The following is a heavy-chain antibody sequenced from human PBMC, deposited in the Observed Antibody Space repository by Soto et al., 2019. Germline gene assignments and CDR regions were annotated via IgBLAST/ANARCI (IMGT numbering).Heavy chain of an antibody. Sequence: EVQLVESGEGLVQSAGSLRLSCAASGFTFSTYAMHWVRQAPGKGLEYVSAISSNGGSTYYVDSVKGRFTISRDNSKNTLYLQMGSLRAEDMAVYYCARGPYYDPIHYFDYWGQGALVTVSS. CDR1: GFTFSTYA. D-gene: IGHD3-3*01. CDR3: ARGPYYDPIHYFDY. CDR2: ISSNGGST. V-gene: IGHV3-64*02. J-gene: IGHJ4*02.